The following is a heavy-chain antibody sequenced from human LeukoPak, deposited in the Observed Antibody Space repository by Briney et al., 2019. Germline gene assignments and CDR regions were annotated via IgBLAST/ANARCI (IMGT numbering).Heavy chain of an antibody. CDR3: AGGNYGDYWYFDL. CDR1: GLTFDDYA. Sequence: GGSLRLSCAASGLTFDDYAMHWVRQAPGKGLEWVSGISWNSGTIGYADSVKGRFTTSRDNAKNSLYLQMNSLRAEDTALYYCAGGNYGDYWYFDLWGRGTRVTVSS. J-gene: IGHJ2*01. CDR2: ISWNSGTI. D-gene: IGHD4-17*01. V-gene: IGHV3-9*01.